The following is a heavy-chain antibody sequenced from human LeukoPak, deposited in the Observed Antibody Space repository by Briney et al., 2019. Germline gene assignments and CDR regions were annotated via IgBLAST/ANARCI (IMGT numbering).Heavy chain of an antibody. CDR3: ARWYGDTRDAFDI. Sequence: PGESLQISCQGSGYSFTSYWIGWVRQMPGKGLEWMGIIYPGDSDTRYSPSFQGQVTISADKSISTAYLQWSSLKAPDTAMYYCARWYGDTRDAFDIWGQGTMVTVSS. CDR1: GYSFTSYW. D-gene: IGHD4-17*01. J-gene: IGHJ3*02. V-gene: IGHV5-51*01. CDR2: IYPGDSDT.